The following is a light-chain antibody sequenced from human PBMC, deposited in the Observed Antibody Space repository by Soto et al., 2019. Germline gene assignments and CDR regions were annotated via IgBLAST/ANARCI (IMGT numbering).Light chain of an antibody. CDR2: GAS. J-gene: IGKJ1*01. CDR3: QHYNSYPWT. V-gene: IGKV3-20*01. CDR1: QSVSSSY. Sequence: EIVLTQSPGTLSLSPGERATLSCRASQSVSSSYLAWYQQKPGQAPRLLIYGASSRATGIPDRFSGSGSGTEFTLTISSLQPDDFATYYCQHYNSYPWTFGQGTKVDIK.